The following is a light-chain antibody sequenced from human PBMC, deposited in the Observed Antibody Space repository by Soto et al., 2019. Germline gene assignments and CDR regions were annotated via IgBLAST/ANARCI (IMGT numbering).Light chain of an antibody. V-gene: IGKV3-15*01. J-gene: IGKJ1*01. CDR2: GAS. CDR3: QQYNNWPWT. CDR1: QSVSSN. Sequence: EIVMTQSPATLSVSPGERATLSCRASQSVSSNLACYQQKPAQAPRLLIYGASTRANGIPARFSGSGSGTEFTLTISSLQSEDFAVDYCQQYNNWPWTFGQGTKVEIK.